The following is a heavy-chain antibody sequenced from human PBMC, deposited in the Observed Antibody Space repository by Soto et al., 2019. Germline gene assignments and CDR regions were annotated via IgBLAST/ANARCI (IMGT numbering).Heavy chain of an antibody. CDR1: GFTFSSYA. CDR3: ARERWDIVVVPAAKWNYYYYGMDV. J-gene: IGHJ6*02. CDR2: ISYDGSNK. Sequence: PGGSLRLSCAASGFTFSSYAMHWVRQAPGKGLEWVAVISYDGSNKYYADSVKGRFTISRDNSKNTLYLQMNSLRAEDTAVYYCARERWDIVVVPAAKWNYYYYGMDVWGQGTTVTVSS. V-gene: IGHV3-30-3*01. D-gene: IGHD2-2*01.